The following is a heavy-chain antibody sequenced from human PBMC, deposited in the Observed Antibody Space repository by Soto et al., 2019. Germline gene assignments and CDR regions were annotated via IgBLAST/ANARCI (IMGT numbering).Heavy chain of an antibody. J-gene: IGHJ4*02. V-gene: IGHV3-23*01. CDR2: IGDSGGAT. CDR1: GFTFSSYA. D-gene: IGHD3-10*01. CDR3: ARVQYSYASGNYYHLDY. Sequence: PVGSLRLSCAASGFTFSSYAMTWVRQAPGKGLEWVSGIGDSGGATYYADSVKGRFTISRDNANNTLYLQMNSLRVEDTAVYYCARVQYSYASGNYYHLDYWGQGTLVTVSS.